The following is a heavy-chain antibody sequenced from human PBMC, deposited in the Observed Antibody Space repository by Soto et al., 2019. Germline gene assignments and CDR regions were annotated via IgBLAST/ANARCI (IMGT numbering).Heavy chain of an antibody. V-gene: IGHV1-3*01. D-gene: IGHD3-3*01. CDR2: INAGNGNT. J-gene: IGHJ4*02. CDR1: GYTYTRYA. CDR3: ARSSSAGVADY. Sequence: ASVKVSCKASGYTYTRYAMHWVRQAPGQRLEWMGWINAGNGNTKYSQKFQGRVTITRDTSASTAYLQWSSLKASDTAMYYCARSSSAGVADYWGQGTLVTVSS.